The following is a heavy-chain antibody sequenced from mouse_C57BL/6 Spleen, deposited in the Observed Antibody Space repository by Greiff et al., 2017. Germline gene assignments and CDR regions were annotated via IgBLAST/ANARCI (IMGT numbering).Heavy chain of an antibody. CDR3: AGFIATVVAKDYYAMDY. Sequence: VQLQQPGAELVKPGASVKLSCKASGYTFTSYWMQWVKQRPGQGLEWIGEIDPSDSYTNYNQKFKGKATLTVDTSSSTAYMQLSSLTSEDSAVYYCAGFIATVVAKDYYAMDYWGQGTSVTVSS. CDR1: GYTFTSYW. CDR2: IDPSDSYT. J-gene: IGHJ4*01. D-gene: IGHD1-1*01. V-gene: IGHV1-50*01.